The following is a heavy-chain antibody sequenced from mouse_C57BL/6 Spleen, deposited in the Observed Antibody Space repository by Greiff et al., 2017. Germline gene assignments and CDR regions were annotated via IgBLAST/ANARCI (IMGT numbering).Heavy chain of an antibody. J-gene: IGHJ1*03. V-gene: IGHV5-16*01. D-gene: IGHD2-2*01. CDR1: GFTFSDYY. Sequence: EVNVVESEGGLVQPGSSMKLSCTASGFTFSDYYMAWVRQVPEKGLEWVANINYDGSSTNYLDSLKSRFIISRDNAKNILYLQMISLKSEDTATYYCARAPIYYCYDGNWYFDVWGTGTTVTVSS. CDR3: ARAPIYYCYDGNWYFDV. CDR2: INYDGSST.